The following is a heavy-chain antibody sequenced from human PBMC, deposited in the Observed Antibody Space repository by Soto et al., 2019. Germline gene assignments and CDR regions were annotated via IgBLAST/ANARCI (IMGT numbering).Heavy chain of an antibody. CDR1: GFTFSSYA. V-gene: IGHV3-30-3*01. J-gene: IGHJ6*02. CDR3: ARDGAAGQTYYYYYGMDV. D-gene: IGHD6-13*01. CDR2: ISYDGSNK. Sequence: PGGSLRLSCAASGFTFSSYAMHWVRQAPGKGLEWVAVISYDGSNKYYADSVKGRFTISRDNSKNTLYLQMNSLRAEDTAVYYCARDGAAGQTYYYYYGMDVWGQGTTVTVSS.